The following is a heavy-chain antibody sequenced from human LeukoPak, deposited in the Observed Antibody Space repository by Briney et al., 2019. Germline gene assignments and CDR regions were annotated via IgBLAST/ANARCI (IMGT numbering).Heavy chain of an antibody. V-gene: IGHV3-21*01. CDR3: AREMESAGTHYFDC. D-gene: IGHD1-1*01. J-gene: IGHJ4*02. CDR1: GFTFSSFA. CDR2: ISSSSRDI. Sequence: GGSLRLSCAVSGFTFSSFAVHWVRQAPGKGLEWVSSISSSSRDIYYADSVVGRLTISRDSAKNSLYLQMNSLRAEDTAVYYCAREMESAGTHYFDCWGQGTLVTVSS.